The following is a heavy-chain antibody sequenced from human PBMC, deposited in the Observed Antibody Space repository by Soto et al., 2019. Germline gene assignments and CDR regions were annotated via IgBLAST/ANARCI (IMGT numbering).Heavy chain of an antibody. J-gene: IGHJ5*02. CDR2: INGDGSNT. CDR3: VRSMTTLTIDWLDP. V-gene: IGHV3-74*01. CDR1: GFTFSDYW. Sequence: EVQLVESGGGLVQRGGSLRLSCAASGFTFSDYWMHWVRQAPGKGPVWLSRINGDGSNTNHAHFVKGRFTISRDNAKNTLYLPINSLRAEDTAVYYCVRSMTTLTIDWLDPWGRGTQVTVSS. D-gene: IGHD4-17*01.